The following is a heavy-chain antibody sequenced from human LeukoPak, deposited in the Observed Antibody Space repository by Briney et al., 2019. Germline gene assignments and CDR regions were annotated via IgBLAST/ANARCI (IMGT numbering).Heavy chain of an antibody. CDR1: GGSFSGYY. D-gene: IGHD3-10*01. Sequence: SETQSLTCAVYGGSFSGYYWSWIRQPPGKGLEWIGEINHSGSTNYNPSLKSRVTISVDTSKNQFSLKLSSVTAADTAVYYCARRTVRGVMVYWGQGTLVTVSS. J-gene: IGHJ4*02. CDR2: INHSGST. V-gene: IGHV4-34*01. CDR3: ARRTVRGVMVY.